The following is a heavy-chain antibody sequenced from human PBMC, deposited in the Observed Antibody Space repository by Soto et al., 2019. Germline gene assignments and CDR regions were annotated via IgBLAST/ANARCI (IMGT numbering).Heavy chain of an antibody. CDR2: IYYSGST. V-gene: IGHV4-59*01. CDR1: GGSISSYY. CDR3: ARDYYGSGSYYNGYAFDI. D-gene: IGHD3-10*01. J-gene: IGHJ3*02. Sequence: PSETLSLTCTVSGGSISSYYWSWIRQPPGKGLEWIGYIYYSGSTNYNPSLKSRVTISVGTSNNQFSLKLSSVTAADTAVYYCARDYYGSGSYYNGYAFDIWGPGTMLTVSS.